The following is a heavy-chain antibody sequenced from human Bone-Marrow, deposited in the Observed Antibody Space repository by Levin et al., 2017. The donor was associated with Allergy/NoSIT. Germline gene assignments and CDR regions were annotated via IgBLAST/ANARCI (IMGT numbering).Heavy chain of an antibody. Sequence: SETLSLTCTVSGASIGSDSLYWSWVRQPPGGGLEWIGYVYYTGFTNYNPSLETRVTLSVVPSKNQFSLEMSSVTAADTAVYYCAKLHEASNSAFDIWGQGTMVTVSS. CDR1: GASIGSDSLY. V-gene: IGHV4-61*01. J-gene: IGHJ3*02. D-gene: IGHD4-11*01. CDR2: VYYTGFT. CDR3: AKLHEASNSAFDI.